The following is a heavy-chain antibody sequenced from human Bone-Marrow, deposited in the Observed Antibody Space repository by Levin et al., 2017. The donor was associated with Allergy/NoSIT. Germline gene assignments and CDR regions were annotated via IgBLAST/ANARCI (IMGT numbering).Heavy chain of an antibody. V-gene: IGHV4-34*01. J-gene: IGHJ6*02. D-gene: IGHD3-16*01. CDR3: ARFRYYDYVLRGGGYGMDV. CDR1: GGSFSGYY. Sequence: SETLSLTCAVYGGSFSGYYWSWIRQPPGKGLEWIGEINHSGSTNYNPSLKSRVTISVDTSKNQFSLKLSSVTAADTAVYYCARFRYYDYVLRGGGYGMDVWGQGTTVTVSS. CDR2: INHSGST.